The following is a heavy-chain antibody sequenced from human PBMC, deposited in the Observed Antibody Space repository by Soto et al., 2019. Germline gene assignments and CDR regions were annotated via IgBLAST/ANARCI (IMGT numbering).Heavy chain of an antibody. Sequence: PGGSHRHSSTSSGLNFISYWMHWVRQAPGKGLVWVSRINSDGSSTSYADSVKGRFTISRDNAKNTLYLQMNSLRAEDTAVYYCANAGAPGAFDIWGQGTMVTVSS. CDR1: GLNFISYW. J-gene: IGHJ3*02. D-gene: IGHD1-26*01. CDR3: ANAGAPGAFDI. CDR2: INSDGSST. V-gene: IGHV3-74*01.